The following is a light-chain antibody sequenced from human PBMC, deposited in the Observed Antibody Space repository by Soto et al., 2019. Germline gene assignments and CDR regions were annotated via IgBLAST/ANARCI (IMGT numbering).Light chain of an antibody. V-gene: IGKV1-27*01. J-gene: IGKJ2*01. CDR3: QESNGAPYT. CDR1: QDISNH. CDR2: AAS. Sequence: DIQMTQSPSSLSASEGDRVTTTCRESQDISNHLAWYQKKPGKSPKLLLYAASKLQSGVPFRFSGSGSGTDFTRTVSSLQPEDVATYYCQESNGAPYTFGQGTKLEIK.